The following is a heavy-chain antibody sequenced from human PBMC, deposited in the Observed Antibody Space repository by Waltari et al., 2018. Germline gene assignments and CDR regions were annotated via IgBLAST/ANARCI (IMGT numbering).Heavy chain of an antibody. J-gene: IGHJ3*02. CDR1: GGSFSGYY. V-gene: IGHV4-34*01. CDR2: INHSGST. Sequence: QVQLQQWGAGLLKPSETLSLTCAVYGGSFSGYYWSWIRQPPGKGLEWIGEINHSGSTNYNPSLKIRVTISVDTSKNQFSLKLSSGTAADTAVYYCARESPGHIVVVVAATSGAFDIWGQGTMVTVSS. D-gene: IGHD2-15*01. CDR3: ARESPGHIVVVVAATSGAFDI.